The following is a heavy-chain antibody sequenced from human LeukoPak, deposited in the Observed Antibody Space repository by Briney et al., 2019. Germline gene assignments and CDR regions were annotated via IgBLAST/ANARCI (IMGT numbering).Heavy chain of an antibody. CDR2: INPNSGGT. CDR1: GYTFIAYY. Sequence: ASVKVSCKASGYTFIAYYMHWVRQAPGQGLEWMGWINPNSGGTNYAQKFHGRVTMTRDTSISTAYMELSRLTSDDTAVYYCAREGSEAPTGPHNWCDPWGQGTLVTVSS. J-gene: IGHJ5*02. D-gene: IGHD1-1*01. CDR3: AREGSEAPTGPHNWCDP. V-gene: IGHV1-2*02.